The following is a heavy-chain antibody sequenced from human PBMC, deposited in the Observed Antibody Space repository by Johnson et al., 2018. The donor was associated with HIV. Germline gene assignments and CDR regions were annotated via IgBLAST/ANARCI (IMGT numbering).Heavy chain of an antibody. Sequence: VQLVESGGGLVQPGGSLRLSCAASGFTFSSYWMSWVRQAPGKGLEWVANIKQDGSEKYYVDSVKGRFTISRDNAKNSLYLQMNSLKTEDTAVYYCTTEELERPHDAFDIWGHGTKVTVSS. D-gene: IGHD1-1*01. CDR2: IKQDGSEK. J-gene: IGHJ3*02. CDR1: GFTFSSYW. V-gene: IGHV3-7*03. CDR3: TTEELERPHDAFDI.